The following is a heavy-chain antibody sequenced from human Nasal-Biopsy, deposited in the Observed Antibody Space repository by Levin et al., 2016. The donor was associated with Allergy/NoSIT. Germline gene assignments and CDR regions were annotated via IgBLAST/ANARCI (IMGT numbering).Heavy chain of an antibody. CDR1: GGSINSGNW. V-gene: IGHV4-4*02. CDR2: IYHSGFP. CDR3: TSPYCDRDNCYNDAFAI. J-gene: IGHJ3*02. D-gene: IGHD2/OR15-2a*01. Sequence: GSLRLSCAVSGGSINSGNWYNWVRQSPTKGLEWIGEIYHSGFPTYNPSLKSRVTMFLDKAKNQISLKLSAVTAADTAVYYCTSPYCDRDNCYNDAFAIWGPGTMITVSS.